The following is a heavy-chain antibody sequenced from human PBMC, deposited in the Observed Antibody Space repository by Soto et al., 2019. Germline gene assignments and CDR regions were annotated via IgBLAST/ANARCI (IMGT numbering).Heavy chain of an antibody. V-gene: IGHV5-51*01. Sequence: EVQLVQSGAEVKKPGESLKISCKGSGYSFTSYWIGWVRQMPGKGLEWMGIIYPGDSDTRYSPSFQGQVTISADKSISXAXXQWSSLKASDTAMYYCARQDLYYYDSSGYSDAFDIWGQGTMVTVSS. D-gene: IGHD3-22*01. CDR1: GYSFTSYW. CDR3: ARQDLYYYDSSGYSDAFDI. J-gene: IGHJ3*02. CDR2: IYPGDSDT.